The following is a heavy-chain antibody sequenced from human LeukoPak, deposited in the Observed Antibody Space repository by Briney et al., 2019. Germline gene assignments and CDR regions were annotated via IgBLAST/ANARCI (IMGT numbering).Heavy chain of an antibody. Sequence: GGSLRLSCAASGFTFSSYAMSWVRQAPGKGLEWVSAISGSGGSTYYADSVKGRFTTSRDNSKNTLYLQMNSLRAEDTAVYYCAREGGHYYDSSGYYSDAFDIWGQGTMVTVSS. J-gene: IGHJ3*02. CDR1: GFTFSSYA. CDR2: ISGSGGST. D-gene: IGHD3-22*01. CDR3: AREGGHYYDSSGYYSDAFDI. V-gene: IGHV3-23*01.